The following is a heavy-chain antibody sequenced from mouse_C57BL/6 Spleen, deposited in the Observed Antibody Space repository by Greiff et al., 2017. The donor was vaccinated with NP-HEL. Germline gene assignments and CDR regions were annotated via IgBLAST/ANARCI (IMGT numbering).Heavy chain of an antibody. CDR2: IYPSDSET. Sequence: QVQLQQPGAELVRPGSSVKLSCKASGYTFTSYWMAWVQQRPGQGLEWIGNIYPSDSETHYNHKFKDKATLTVDKSSSTAYMQLSSLTSEDSAVYYCAREGYGYAMDYWGQGTSVTVSS. V-gene: IGHV1-61*01. CDR3: AREGYGYAMDY. J-gene: IGHJ4*01. CDR1: GYTFTSYW. D-gene: IGHD3-1*01.